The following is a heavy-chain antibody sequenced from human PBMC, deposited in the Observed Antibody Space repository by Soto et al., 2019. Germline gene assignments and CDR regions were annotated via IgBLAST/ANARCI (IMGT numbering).Heavy chain of an antibody. V-gene: IGHV1-69*08. CDR2: IIPILGIA. CDR1: GGTFSSYT. D-gene: IGHD1-26*01. Sequence: QVQLVQSGAEVKKPGSSVKVSCKASGGTFSSYTISWVRQAPGQGLEWMGRIIPILGIANYAQKFQGRVTITADKSTSTAYRELSSLRSEDTAVYYCARDGGSYPSYYGMDVWGQGTTVTDSS. CDR3: ARDGGSYPSYYGMDV. J-gene: IGHJ6*02.